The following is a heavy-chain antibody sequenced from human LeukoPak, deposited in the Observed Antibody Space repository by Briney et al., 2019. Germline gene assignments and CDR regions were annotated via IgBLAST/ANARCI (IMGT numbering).Heavy chain of an antibody. CDR1: GFTFSSYS. CDR3: ARGVGSYFDY. J-gene: IGHJ4*02. CDR2: ISSSSSYI. Sequence: GGSLRLSCAASGFTFSSYSMNWVRQAPGKGLEWVSSISSSSSYIYYADSVKGRFTISGDNAKNSLYLQMNSLRAEDTAVYYCARGVGSYFDYWGQGTLVTVSS. D-gene: IGHD1-26*01. V-gene: IGHV3-21*01.